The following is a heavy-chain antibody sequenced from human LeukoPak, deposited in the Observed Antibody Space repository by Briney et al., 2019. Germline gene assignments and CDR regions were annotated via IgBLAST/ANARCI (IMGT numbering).Heavy chain of an antibody. Sequence: SETLSLTCTVSGGSISSYYWSWLRQPPAKGLEWIGYIYYIWSTNYNPSLKSRVTISVDTSKNQFSLKLSSVTAADTAVYYCTTQNYVWENAFDTWGQGTMVTVSS. D-gene: IGHD3-16*01. J-gene: IGHJ3*02. CDR1: GGSISSYY. CDR2: IYYIWST. CDR3: TTQNYVWENAFDT. V-gene: IGHV4-59*01.